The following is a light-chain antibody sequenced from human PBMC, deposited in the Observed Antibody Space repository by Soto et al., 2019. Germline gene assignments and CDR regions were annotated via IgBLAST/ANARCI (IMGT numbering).Light chain of an antibody. CDR1: SSDVGGYNY. CDR2: DVT. J-gene: IGLJ1*01. V-gene: IGLV2-14*03. CDR3: SSYTSSSTRV. Sequence: QSALTQPASVSGSPGQSIAISCTGTSSDVGGYNYVSWYQHHPGEAPKLMIYDVTNRPSGVSNPFSGSKSGNTASLTISGLQTEDEADYYCSSYTSSSTRVFGTGTKVTVL.